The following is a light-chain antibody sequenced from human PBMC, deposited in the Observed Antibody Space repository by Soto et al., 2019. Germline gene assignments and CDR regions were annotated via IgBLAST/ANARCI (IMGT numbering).Light chain of an antibody. J-gene: IGKJ3*01. CDR3: QHYGTSAL. Sequence: EIVLTQSPGTLSLSPGERATLSCRASQTVSDMYLAWYQQKPGQAPRLLIYASNRATGIPDRFSGSGSGPDFTLTIGRLEPDDFAVYYCQHYGTSALFGPGTKVDIK. CDR2: AS. CDR1: QTVSDMY. V-gene: IGKV3-20*01.